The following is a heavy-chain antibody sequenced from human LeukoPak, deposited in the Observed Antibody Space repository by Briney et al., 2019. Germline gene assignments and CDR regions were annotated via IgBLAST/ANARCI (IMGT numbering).Heavy chain of an antibody. CDR2: IKSKTDGCTT. CDR1: GFTFSNAW. J-gene: IGHJ4*02. V-gene: IGHV3-15*01. D-gene: IGHD2-2*01. CDR3: TTAPAAYTFDY. Sequence: NSGGSLRLSCAASGFTFSNAWMSWVRQAPGKGLEWVGRIKSKTDGCTTEYAAPVKGRFTISRDDSKNTLYLQMNSLKTEDTAVYYCTTAPAAYTFDYWGQGTLVTVSS.